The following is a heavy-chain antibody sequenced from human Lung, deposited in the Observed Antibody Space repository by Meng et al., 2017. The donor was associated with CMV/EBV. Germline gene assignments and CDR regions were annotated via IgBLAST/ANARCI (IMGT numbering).Heavy chain of an antibody. CDR1: AGSVSSTHYY. CDR3: ARLLWGCFDS. CDR2: VYYNGST. D-gene: IGHD7-27*01. V-gene: IGHV4-39*02. Sequence: LXFSVSAGSVSSTHYYWGWIRQPPGKGLEWIGHVYYNGSTYHNPSLKSRVTMSVDTSKNHFSLNVSSVTAADTAVYYCARLLWGCFDSSRQGPLVTVSS. J-gene: IGHJ4*02.